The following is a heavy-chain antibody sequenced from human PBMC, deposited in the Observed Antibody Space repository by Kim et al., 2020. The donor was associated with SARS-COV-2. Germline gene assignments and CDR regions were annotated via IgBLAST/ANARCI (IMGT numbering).Heavy chain of an antibody. CDR3: ARGRVGVVPSPVLGLGPFWKHYYMDV. V-gene: IGHV4-34*01. Sequence: SETLSRTCAVFGESFSGYHWTWVRRRPGKGLEWVGEINQSGSTNYNPSLKTRVTISSDTSKNQFSLKVTSLTAADTAVYYCARGRVGVVPSPVLGLGPFWKHYYMDVWGRGVTVIVSS. J-gene: IGHJ6*03. D-gene: IGHD3-3*01. CDR2: INQSGST. CDR1: GESFSGYH.